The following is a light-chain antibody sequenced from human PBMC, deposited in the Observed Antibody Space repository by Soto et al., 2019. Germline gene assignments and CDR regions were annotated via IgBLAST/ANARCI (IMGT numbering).Light chain of an antibody. CDR1: QSVSNSY. CDR3: QQYGNSPRT. Sequence: EIVLTQSPGTLSLSPGERASLSCRASQSVSNSYLAWYQQKPGQAPRLLIYGASSRATGIPGRFSGSGSGTDFTLTISRLEPEDLGVYYCQQYGNSPRTFGQGTKLVIK. CDR2: GAS. J-gene: IGKJ2*01. V-gene: IGKV3-20*01.